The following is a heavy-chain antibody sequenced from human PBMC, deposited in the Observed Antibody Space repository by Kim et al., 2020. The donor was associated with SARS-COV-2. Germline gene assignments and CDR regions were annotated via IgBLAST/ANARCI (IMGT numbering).Heavy chain of an antibody. D-gene: IGHD1-26*01. V-gene: IGHV3-15*01. Sequence: AAPVKGRFTIARDDSKNTLYLQMNSLKTEDTAVYYCTTGGEWELHHYFDYWGQGTLVTVSS. J-gene: IGHJ4*02. CDR3: TTGGEWELHHYFDY.